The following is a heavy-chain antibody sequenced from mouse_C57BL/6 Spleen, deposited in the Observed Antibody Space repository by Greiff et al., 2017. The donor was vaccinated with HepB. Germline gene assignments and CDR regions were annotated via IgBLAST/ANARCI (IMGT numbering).Heavy chain of an antibody. J-gene: IGHJ2*01. CDR3: ARLEGYDSNYGYFDY. D-gene: IGHD2-5*01. CDR2: ISNGGGST. Sequence: EVMLVESGGGLVQPGGSLKLSCAASGFTFSDYYMYWVRQTPEKRLEWVAYISNGGGSTYYPDTVKGRFTISRDNAKNTLYLQMSRLKSEDTAMYYYARLEGYDSNYGYFDYWGQGTTLTVSS. V-gene: IGHV5-12*01. CDR1: GFTFSDYY.